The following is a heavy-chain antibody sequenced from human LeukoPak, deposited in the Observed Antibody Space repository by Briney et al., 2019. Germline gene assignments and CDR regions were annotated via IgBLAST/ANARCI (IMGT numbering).Heavy chain of an antibody. CDR2: ISSRSSNT. CDR1: GFTSSDYY. CDR3: ARNFDSSGYPFDY. Sequence: GSLRLSCAASGFTSSDYYMSWIRQPPRKGLEWVSYISSRSSNTNYADSVKGRFTISRDNAKNSLYLQMNSLRADDTAVYYCARNFDSSGYPFDYWGQGTLVTVSS. D-gene: IGHD3-22*01. V-gene: IGHV3-11*03. J-gene: IGHJ4*02.